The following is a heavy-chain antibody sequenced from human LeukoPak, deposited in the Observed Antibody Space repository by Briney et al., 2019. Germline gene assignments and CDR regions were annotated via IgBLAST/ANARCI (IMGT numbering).Heavy chain of an antibody. Sequence: GESLQISCKASGYSFTTHWIGWMRQMPGKGLEWMGIIYPGDSDTRYSPSFQGHVTISADKSISTAYLQWSSLKASDTAMYYCARHVEHNDGTYYDSSGYPDWGQGTLVTVSS. J-gene: IGHJ4*02. V-gene: IGHV5-51*01. CDR2: IYPGDSDT. CDR3: ARHVEHNDGTYYDSSGYPD. CDR1: GYSFTTHW. D-gene: IGHD3-22*01.